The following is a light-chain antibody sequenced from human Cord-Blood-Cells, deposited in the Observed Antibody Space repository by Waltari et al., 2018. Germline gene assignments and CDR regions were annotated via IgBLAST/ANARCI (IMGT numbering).Light chain of an antibody. J-gene: IGKJ2*01. CDR3: QQYYSTPYT. V-gene: IGKV4-1*01. CDR2: WAS. Sequence: DIVMTQSPDSLAVSLGERPTINCTSSQRLLYSSNNKNYLAWYQQKPGQPPKLLIYWASTRESGVPDRFSGSGSGTDLTLTISSLQAEDVAVYYCQQYYSTPYTFGQGTKLEIK. CDR1: QRLLYSSNNKNY.